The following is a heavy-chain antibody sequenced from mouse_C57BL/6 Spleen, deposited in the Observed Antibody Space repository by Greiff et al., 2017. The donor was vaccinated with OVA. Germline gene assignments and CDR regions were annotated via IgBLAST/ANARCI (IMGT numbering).Heavy chain of an antibody. CDR3: ARGYYGSSYGY. CDR2: IYPGSGNT. CDR1: GYSFTSYY. V-gene: IGHV1-66*01. J-gene: IGHJ2*01. Sequence: VQLQQSGPELVKPGASVKISCKASGYSFTSYYIHWVKQRPGQGLEWIGWIYPGSGNTKYNEKFKGKATLTADTSSSTAYMQLSSLTSEDSAVYYCARGYYGSSYGYWGQGTTLTVSS. D-gene: IGHD1-1*01.